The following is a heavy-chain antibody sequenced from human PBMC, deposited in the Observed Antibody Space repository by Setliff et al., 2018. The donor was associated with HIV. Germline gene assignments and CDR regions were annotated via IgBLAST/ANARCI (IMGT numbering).Heavy chain of an antibody. CDR1: GGTFSSYT. CDR3: ARDWDIWDYFDY. V-gene: IGHV1-69*13. CDR2: IITILDTA. D-gene: IGHD3-16*01. Sequence: GASVKVSCKASGGTFSSYTISWVRRAPGQGLEWMGGIITILDTAKYAPKFQGRVTITADESTSTAYMELSSLRSEDTAVYYCARDWDIWDYFDYWGQGTLVTVSS. J-gene: IGHJ4*02.